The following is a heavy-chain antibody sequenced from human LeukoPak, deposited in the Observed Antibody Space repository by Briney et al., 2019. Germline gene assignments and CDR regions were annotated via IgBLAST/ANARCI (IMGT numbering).Heavy chain of an antibody. J-gene: IGHJ6*03. CDR3: ARAKKGLSGYYYMDV. CDR2: IGGIAGGT. CDR1: GFTLGNYG. V-gene: IGHV3-23*01. D-gene: IGHD3-16*02. Sequence: GGTLRLSCVASGFTLGNYGMTWVRKAPGKGLEWVSGIGGIAGGTHYADSVKGRFTISRDNSRNTLYLQMNSLRAEDTAVYYCARAKKGLSGYYYMDVWGKGTTVTISS.